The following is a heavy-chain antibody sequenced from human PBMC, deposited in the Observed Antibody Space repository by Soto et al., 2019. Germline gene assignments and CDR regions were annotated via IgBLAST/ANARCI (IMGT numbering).Heavy chain of an antibody. Sequence: EVQLVESGGGLIQPGGSLRLSCAASGFTVSSNYMSWVRQAPGKGLEWVSVIYSGGSTYYADSVKGRFTISRDNSKNTLYLQMNSRRSEDTAVYYCVTAGFTVVTRAYYYGMDVWGQVTTVTVAS. CDR3: VTAGFTVVTRAYYYGMDV. CDR1: GFTVSSNY. D-gene: IGHD2-21*02. J-gene: IGHJ6*02. CDR2: IYSGGST. V-gene: IGHV3-53*01.